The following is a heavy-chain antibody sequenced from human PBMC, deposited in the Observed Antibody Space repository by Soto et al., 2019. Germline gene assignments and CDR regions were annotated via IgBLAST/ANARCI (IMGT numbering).Heavy chain of an antibody. CDR1: GFIFSTFG. Sequence: GGSLRLSCSASGFIFSTFGMFWVRQAPGQGLEYVSAIFYSGSGSYYADPVRGRFTVSRDNSKNMFYLQMSSLRVEDTALYFCVRGPSRGSSLFGPLDYWGQGTQVTVS. D-gene: IGHD3-3*01. J-gene: IGHJ4*02. CDR2: IFYSGSGS. CDR3: VRGPSRGSSLFGPLDY. V-gene: IGHV3-64D*06.